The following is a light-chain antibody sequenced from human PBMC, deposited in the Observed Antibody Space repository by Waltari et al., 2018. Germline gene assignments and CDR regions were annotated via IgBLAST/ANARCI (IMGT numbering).Light chain of an antibody. CDR1: QSVGTY. CDR2: DAS. CDR3: QQRRNWPLT. Sequence: EIVLTQSPAILSFSPGERATLSCRDSQSVGTYLAWYQQRPGQSHRLLIYDASYRATGIPARFSGSGSETDFTLTISSLQPEDFAVYYCQQRRNWPLTFGGGTRVQI. V-gene: IGKV3-11*01. J-gene: IGKJ4*01.